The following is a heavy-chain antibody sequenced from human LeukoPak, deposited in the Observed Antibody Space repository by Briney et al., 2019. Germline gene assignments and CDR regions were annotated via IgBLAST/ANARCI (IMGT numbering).Heavy chain of an antibody. CDR1: GFTFSSYA. CDR2: ISYDGSNK. V-gene: IGHV3-30-3*01. Sequence: GGSLRLSYAASGFTFSSYAMHWVRQAPGKGLEWVAVISYDGSNKYYADSVKGRFTISRDNSKNTLYLQMNSLRAEDTAVYYCAKDTGIAAAGRGYYYYGMDVWGQGTTVTVSS. J-gene: IGHJ6*02. D-gene: IGHD6-13*01. CDR3: AKDTGIAAAGRGYYYYGMDV.